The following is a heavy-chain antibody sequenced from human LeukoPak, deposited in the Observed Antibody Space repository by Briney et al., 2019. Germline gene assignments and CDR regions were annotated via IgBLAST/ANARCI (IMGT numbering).Heavy chain of an antibody. Sequence: GASVKVSCKASGYTSTSYYMHWVRQAPGQGLEWMGIINPSGGSTSYAQKFQGRVTMTRDTSTSTVYMELSSLRSEDTAVYYCARDGGYYDSSGYYGILAYWGQGTLVTVSS. D-gene: IGHD3-22*01. CDR2: INPSGGST. CDR3: ARDGGYYDSSGYYGILAY. V-gene: IGHV1-46*01. J-gene: IGHJ4*02. CDR1: GYTSTSYY.